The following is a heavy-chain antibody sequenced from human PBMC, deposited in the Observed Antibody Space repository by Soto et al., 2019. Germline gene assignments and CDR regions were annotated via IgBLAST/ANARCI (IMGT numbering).Heavy chain of an antibody. CDR1: GFTFSTYA. V-gene: IGHV3-23*01. D-gene: IGHD6-13*01. CDR3: AKKSSSYYYYYMDV. Sequence: GGSLRLSCAASGFTFSTYAMSWVRQAPGKGLEWVSAISGSGASTYYADSVKGRFTISRDNSKNTLYLQMNSLRAEDTAVFYCAKKSSSYYYYYMDVWGKGTTVTVSS. J-gene: IGHJ6*03. CDR2: ISGSGAST.